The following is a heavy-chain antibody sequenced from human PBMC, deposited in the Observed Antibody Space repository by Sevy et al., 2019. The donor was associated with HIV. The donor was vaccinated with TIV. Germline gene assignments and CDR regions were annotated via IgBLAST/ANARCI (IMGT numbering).Heavy chain of an antibody. J-gene: IGHJ1*01. D-gene: IGHD1-26*01. V-gene: IGHV1-18*01. CDR3: ARAPSGSQGPGQYFHH. CDR1: GYTFTNYH. Sequence: ASVKVSCKASGYTFTNYHITWVRQAPGQGLEWMGWITPNNGNTNYARRLQGRVTMTTDTSTATAYMDLRSLRSDDTVVYYCARAPSGSQGPGQYFHHWGQGTLVTVSS. CDR2: ITPNNGNT.